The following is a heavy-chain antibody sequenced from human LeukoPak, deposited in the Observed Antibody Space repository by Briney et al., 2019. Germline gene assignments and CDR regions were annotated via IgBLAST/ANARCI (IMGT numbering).Heavy chain of an antibody. V-gene: IGHV5-51*01. Sequence: GESMKISCKGSGYSFTSYWIGWVRQMPGKGLEWMGIIYPGDSDTRYSPSFQGQVTISADKSISTAYLQWSSLKASDTAMYNCATSYDILTGYYMEVAFDIWGQGTMVTVSS. D-gene: IGHD3-9*01. J-gene: IGHJ3*02. CDR2: IYPGDSDT. CDR1: GYSFTSYW. CDR3: ATSYDILTGYYMEVAFDI.